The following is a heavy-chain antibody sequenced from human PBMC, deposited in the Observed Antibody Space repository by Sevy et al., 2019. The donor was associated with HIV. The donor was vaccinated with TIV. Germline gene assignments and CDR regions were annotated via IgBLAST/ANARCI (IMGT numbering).Heavy chain of an antibody. CDR1: GFTFSPYW. V-gene: IGHV3-7*01. CDR2: IRPDGSDK. J-gene: IGHJ4*02. Sequence: GGSLRLSCAASGFTFSPYWMTWVRQAPGKGLEWVANIRPDGSDKYYVDSVKGRFAISRDNAKNSLYLQMNSLRADDTTMYYCARGVGLDCWGQGALVTVSS. CDR3: ARGVGLDC. D-gene: IGHD1-26*01.